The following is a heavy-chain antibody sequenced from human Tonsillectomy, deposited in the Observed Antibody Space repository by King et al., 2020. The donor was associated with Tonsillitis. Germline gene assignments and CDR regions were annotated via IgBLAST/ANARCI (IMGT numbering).Heavy chain of an antibody. J-gene: IGHJ4*02. Sequence: VQLVESGGGLVQPGGSLRLSCAASGFTFSNYVMSWVRQAPGKGLEWVSAISGSGGSTYYADSVKGRFTISRDNSKNTLYLQMNSLRAEDTAIYYCAKDGMTTVTYHSFDYWGQGTLATVSS. D-gene: IGHD4-17*01. CDR3: AKDGMTTVTYHSFDY. CDR2: ISGSGGST. CDR1: GFTFSNYV. V-gene: IGHV3-23*04.